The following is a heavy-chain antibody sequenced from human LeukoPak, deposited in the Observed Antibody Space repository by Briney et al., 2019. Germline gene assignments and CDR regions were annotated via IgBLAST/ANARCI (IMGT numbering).Heavy chain of an antibody. D-gene: IGHD3-10*01. V-gene: IGHV3-48*03. Sequence: GGSLRLSCAASGFTFTSYDIHWVRQAPGKGLEWVSYITSSGGAIDHTESVKGRFTIPRDNAKNSLYLQMNSLRAEDTAVYYCATLGARGAGTDYWGQGTLVTVSS. J-gene: IGHJ4*02. CDR1: GFTFTSYD. CDR3: ATLGARGAGTDY. CDR2: ITSSGGAI.